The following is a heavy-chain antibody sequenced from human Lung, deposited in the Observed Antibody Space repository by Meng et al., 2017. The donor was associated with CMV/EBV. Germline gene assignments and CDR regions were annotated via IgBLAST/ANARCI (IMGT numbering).Heavy chain of an antibody. D-gene: IGHD3-3*01. V-gene: IGHV3-11*04. J-gene: IGHJ6*02. Sequence: GGSXRLXCAASGFTFSDYYMTWVRRAPGKGLEWISYISSSGDIILYADSVKGRFTISRDNAEKSLYLQMNSLRAEDTALYFCARCKIYDFSFYGMDVWGQRTTVTVSS. CDR3: ARCKIYDFSFYGMDV. CDR2: ISSSGDII. CDR1: GFTFSDYY.